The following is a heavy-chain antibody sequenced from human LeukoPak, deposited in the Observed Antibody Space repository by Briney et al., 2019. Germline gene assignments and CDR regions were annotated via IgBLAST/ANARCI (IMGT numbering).Heavy chain of an antibody. D-gene: IGHD4-23*01. Sequence: GGSLRLSCAASGFTFSSYIMRWIRLAPGKGLEWISYISCSSPTIYYADSVKGRFTISRDNAQNSLDLQINSLRDEDTALFYCARVDGGHYYYLDGWGKRTTVSAS. CDR3: ARVDGGHYYYLDG. CDR2: ISCSSPTI. CDR1: GFTFSSYI. V-gene: IGHV3-48*02. J-gene: IGHJ6*03.